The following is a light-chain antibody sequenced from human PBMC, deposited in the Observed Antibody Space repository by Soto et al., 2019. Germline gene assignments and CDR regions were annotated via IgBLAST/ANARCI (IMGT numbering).Light chain of an antibody. J-gene: IGKJ4*01. CDR1: QSVSSY. CDR2: GAS. V-gene: IGKV3-15*01. Sequence: EIVMTQSPATLSVSPGERATLSCRASQSVSSYLAWYQQKPGQAPRLLIYGASTRAIGIPARFSGSGSGTEFTLTISILPSEDFAVYYCQQYNSWPPLTFGGGTKVEIK. CDR3: QQYNSWPPLT.